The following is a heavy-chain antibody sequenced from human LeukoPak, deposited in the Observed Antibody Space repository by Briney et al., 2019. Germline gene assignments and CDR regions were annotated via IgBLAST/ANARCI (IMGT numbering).Heavy chain of an antibody. V-gene: IGHV1-24*01. CDR3: ATASVVRATHSFDY. D-gene: IGHD1-26*01. CDR2: FDPEEGEA. J-gene: IGHJ4*02. Sequence: ASVKVSCKVSGYTLTELSMHWVGQAPGKGLEWMGGFDPEEGEAIYAQKFQRRVTMDEDTSTDTAYLQLRSLRSEDTAVYYCATASVVRATHSFDYWGQGTLVTVS. CDR1: GYTLTELS.